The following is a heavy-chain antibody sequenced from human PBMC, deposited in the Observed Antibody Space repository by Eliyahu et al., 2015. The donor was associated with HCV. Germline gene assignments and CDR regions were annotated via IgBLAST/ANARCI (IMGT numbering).Heavy chain of an antibody. CDR1: GFTFGLYA. J-gene: IGHJ4*02. CDR3: ARGHVDTPMATYFQN. D-gene: IGHD5-18*01. CDR2: ISGSFDRT. V-gene: IGHV3-23*01. Sequence: EVQLLESGGGLVQPGGSLRLSCVASGFTFGLYAMTWVRQAPGKGLEWVSIISGSFDRTYYSDSVKGRFTISRDNSKHTLFLQMNSLRGEDTAIYYCARGHVDTPMATYFQNWGQGTQVIVSS.